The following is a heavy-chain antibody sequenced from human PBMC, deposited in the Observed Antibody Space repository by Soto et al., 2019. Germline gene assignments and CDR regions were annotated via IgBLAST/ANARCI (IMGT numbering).Heavy chain of an antibody. CDR1: GFTFSSYG. V-gene: IGHV3-33*01. CDR2: IWYDGSNK. CDR3: ARDAYELYYFDY. J-gene: IGHJ4*02. D-gene: IGHD3-3*01. Sequence: GESLKISCAASGFTFSSYGMHWVRQAPGKGLEWVAVIWYDGSNKYYADSVKGRFTISRDNSKNTLYLQMNSLRAEDTAVYYCARDAYELYYFDYWGQGTLVTVSS.